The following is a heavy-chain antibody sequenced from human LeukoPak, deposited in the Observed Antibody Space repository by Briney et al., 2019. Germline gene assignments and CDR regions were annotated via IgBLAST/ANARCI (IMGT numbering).Heavy chain of an antibody. CDR2: VDPEDGET. J-gene: IGHJ4*02. Sequence: ASVKVSCKVSGYTFTDYYMHWVQQAPGEGLEWMGLVDPEDGETIYAEKFRGRVTITADTSTDTAYMELSSLRSEDTAVYYCASEGGYCSSTSCYSGYWGQGTLVTVSS. D-gene: IGHD2-2*02. CDR3: ASEGGYCSSTSCYSGY. CDR1: GYTFTDYY. V-gene: IGHV1-69-2*01.